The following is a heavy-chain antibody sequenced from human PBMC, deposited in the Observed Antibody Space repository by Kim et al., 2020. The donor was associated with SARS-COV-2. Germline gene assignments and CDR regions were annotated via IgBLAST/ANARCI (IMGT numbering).Heavy chain of an antibody. CDR2: INHSGST. CDR1: GGSFSGYY. CDR3: ARGRRKAARARTDSCAFDI. D-gene: IGHD6-6*01. V-gene: IGHV4-34*01. J-gene: IGHJ3*02. Sequence: SETLSLTCAVYGGSFSGYYWSWIRQPPGKGLEWIGEINHSGSTNYNPSLKSRVTISVDTSKNQFSLKLSSVTAADTAVYYCARGRRKAARARTDSCAFDIWGQGTMVTVSS.